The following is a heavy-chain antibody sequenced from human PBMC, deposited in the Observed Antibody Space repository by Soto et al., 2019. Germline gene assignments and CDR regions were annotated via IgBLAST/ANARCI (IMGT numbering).Heavy chain of an antibody. CDR3: ASDTVVPADEVCLDI. CDR1: GGTFSSYT. J-gene: IGHJ3*02. CDR2: IIPILGIA. Sequence: QVQLVQSGAEVKKPGSSVKVSCKASGGTFSSYTISWVRQAPGQGLEWMGRIIPILGIANYAQKFQARVTITADKSTITAYMELSSLSSADTAVYYCASDTVVPADEVCLDIWGQGTMVTVSS. D-gene: IGHD2-2*01. V-gene: IGHV1-69*02.